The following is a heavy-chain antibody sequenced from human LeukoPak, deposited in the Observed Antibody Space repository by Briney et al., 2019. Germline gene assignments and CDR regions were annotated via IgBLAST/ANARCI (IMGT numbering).Heavy chain of an antibody. J-gene: IGHJ3*01. CDR1: GFSLDDYA. V-gene: IGHV3-9*01. Sequence: GGSLILSCAASGFSLDDYAMHWVRQAPGQGLEWVSSISWDGRNMAYAASVKGRLTISRDNAQNSLYLQMYSLKIEDTAFYYCIKDMGFDLLKDAFDLWGQGMLVTVSS. D-gene: IGHD1-26*01. CDR2: ISWDGRNM. CDR3: IKDMGFDLLKDAFDL.